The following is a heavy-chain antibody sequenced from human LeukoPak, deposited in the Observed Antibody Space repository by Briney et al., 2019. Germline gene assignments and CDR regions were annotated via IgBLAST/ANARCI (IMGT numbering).Heavy chain of an antibody. J-gene: IGHJ4*02. CDR1: GGSFSGYY. D-gene: IGHD5-24*01. CDR3: ARDGGYNSI. CDR2: INHSGST. Sequence: NPSETLSLTCAVYGGSFSGYYWSWIRQPPGKGLEWIGEINHSGSTNYNPSLKSRVTISVDTSKNQSSLKLSSVTAADTAVYYCARDGGYNSIWGQGTLVTVSS. V-gene: IGHV4-34*01.